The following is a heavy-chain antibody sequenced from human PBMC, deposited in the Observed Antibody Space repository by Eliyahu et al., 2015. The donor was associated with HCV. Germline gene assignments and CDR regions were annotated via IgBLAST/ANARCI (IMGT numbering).Heavy chain of an antibody. J-gene: IGHJ3*02. CDR1: GXSISSGSYY. CDR3: ATGGLYDDAFDI. Sequence: QVQLQESGPGLVKPSQTLSLTCTVSGXSISSGSYYWRWIRQPAGKGLEWIGRIYSSGSTNYNPSLQSRVTISVDTSKNQFSLKLSSVTAADTAVYYCATGGLYDDAFDIWGQGTLVTVSS. V-gene: IGHV4-61*02. D-gene: IGHD3-16*01. CDR2: IYSSGST.